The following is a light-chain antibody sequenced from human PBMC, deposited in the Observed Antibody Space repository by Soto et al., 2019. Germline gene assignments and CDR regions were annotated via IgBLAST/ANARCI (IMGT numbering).Light chain of an antibody. V-gene: IGKV1-6*01. Sequence: AIQMTQSPSSLSASVGDRVTITCRASQDIRNELGWYQQRPGKAPKALIYGASSLQSGVPSRFSGSGFGTDFTLTISSLQPEDFATYYCLQDRNYPRTFGQGTKVESK. CDR3: LQDRNYPRT. J-gene: IGKJ1*01. CDR2: GAS. CDR1: QDIRNE.